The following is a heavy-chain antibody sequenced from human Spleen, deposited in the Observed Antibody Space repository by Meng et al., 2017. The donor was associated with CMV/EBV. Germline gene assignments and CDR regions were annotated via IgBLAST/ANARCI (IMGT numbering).Heavy chain of an antibody. CDR3: ARVQRSRVPAAWVIDAFDI. Sequence: SETLSITCSVSGASMTSYYWNWIRQPPGKGLEWIGYIDYSGKTNYSPSLRSRVTASVDTSKNQFSLRLTSVTAADTAVYYCARVQRSRVPAAWVIDAFDIWGQGTTVTVSS. CDR2: IDYSGKT. D-gene: IGHD3-16*02. V-gene: IGHV4-59*01. CDR1: GASMTSYY. J-gene: IGHJ3*02.